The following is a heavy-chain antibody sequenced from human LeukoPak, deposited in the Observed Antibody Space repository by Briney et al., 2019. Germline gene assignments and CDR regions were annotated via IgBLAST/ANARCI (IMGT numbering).Heavy chain of an antibody. Sequence: GGSLRLSCAASGFSFSSYGMHWVRQAPGKGLEWVAFIRYDGSDKYYADSVKGRFTISRDNSQNTLHLQMNSLRAEDTAVYYCAKDRGAIGGPVRNWFDSWGQGTLVTVSS. CDR2: IRYDGSDK. D-gene: IGHD3-10*01. CDR3: AKDRGAIGGPVRNWFDS. V-gene: IGHV3-30*02. J-gene: IGHJ5*01. CDR1: GFSFSSYG.